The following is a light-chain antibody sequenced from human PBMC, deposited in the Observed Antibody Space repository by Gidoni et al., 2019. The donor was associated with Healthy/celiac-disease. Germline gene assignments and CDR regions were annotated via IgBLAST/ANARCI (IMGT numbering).Light chain of an antibody. CDR1: QSISSW. J-gene: IGKJ2*01. Sequence: DMQMTQSPSTLSASVGDRVTITCRASQSISSWLAWYQQKPGKAPKLLIYKASSLESGFPSRFSGSGSGTEFTLTISSLQPDDFATYYCQQYNSYSYTFXQXTKLEIK. V-gene: IGKV1-5*03. CDR3: QQYNSYSYT. CDR2: KAS.